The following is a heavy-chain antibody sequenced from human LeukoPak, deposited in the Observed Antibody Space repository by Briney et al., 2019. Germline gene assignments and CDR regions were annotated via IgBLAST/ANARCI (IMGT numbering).Heavy chain of an antibody. CDR2: INTGNGNT. Sequence: ASVNVSCKASGYTLTGFTIHWVRQAPGQRLEWMGWINTGNGNTKYSQKFQGRVTITRDTTASTAYMELSSLRSEDTAIYYCARVNGYSFDYWGQGALVTVSS. V-gene: IGHV1-3*04. CDR1: GYTLTGFT. J-gene: IGHJ4*02. CDR3: ARVNGYSFDY. D-gene: IGHD2-8*01.